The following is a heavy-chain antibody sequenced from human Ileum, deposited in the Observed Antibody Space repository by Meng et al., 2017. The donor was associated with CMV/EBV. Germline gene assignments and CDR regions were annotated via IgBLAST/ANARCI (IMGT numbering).Heavy chain of an antibody. CDR1: GGSISSYY. CDR2: VYSTGST. D-gene: IGHD3-10*01. Sequence: QVQLPGSGPGLGKPFGALSLTCSVSGGSISSYYWSWIRQAPGKGLEWIGYVYSTGSTNYSPSLRSRVTISVDTSRNQFSLRLSSVTAADTAVYYCARTGRFGSYYFDYWGQGTLVTVSS. V-gene: IGHV4-59*01. J-gene: IGHJ4*02. CDR3: ARTGRFGSYYFDY.